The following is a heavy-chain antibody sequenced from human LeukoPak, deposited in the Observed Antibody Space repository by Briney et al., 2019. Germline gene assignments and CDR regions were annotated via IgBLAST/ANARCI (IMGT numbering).Heavy chain of an antibody. CDR2: ISGSDDST. CDR1: GFTVSSYG. J-gene: IGHJ4*02. D-gene: IGHD6-13*01. Sequence: GGSLRLSCAASGFTVSSYGMTWVRQAPGKGLEWVSAISGSDDSTYYADSVKGRFTISRDNSKNTLYLQMNSLRAEDTAVYYCAKVVAAAGPFDYWGQGTLVTVSS. CDR3: AKVVAAAGPFDY. V-gene: IGHV3-23*01.